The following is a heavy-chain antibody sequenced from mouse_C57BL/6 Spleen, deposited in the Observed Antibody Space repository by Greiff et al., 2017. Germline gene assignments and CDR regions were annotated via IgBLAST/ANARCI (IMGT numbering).Heavy chain of an antibody. J-gene: IGHJ4*01. CDR1: GFNIKDDY. V-gene: IGHV14-4*01. D-gene: IGHD1-1*01. CDR3: TTDYGSRSGAMDY. CDR2: INPENGDT. Sequence: EVQLQQSGAELVRPGASVKLSCTASGFNIKDDYMHWVKQRPEQGLEWIGWINPENGDTEYASKFQGKATITADTSSNTAYLQLRSLTSEDTAVYACTTDYGSRSGAMDYWGQGTSVTVSS.